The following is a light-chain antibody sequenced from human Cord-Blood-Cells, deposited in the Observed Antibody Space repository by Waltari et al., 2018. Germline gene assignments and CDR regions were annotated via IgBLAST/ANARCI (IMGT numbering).Light chain of an antibody. CDR3: SSYTSSSTYV. Sequence: QSALTQPASVPGSPGQSITISCTGTSSDVGGYNYVSWYQPHPGKAPKLMIYEVSNRPSGVSNRFSGSKSGNTASLTISGLQAEDEADYYCSSYTSSSTYVFGTGTKVTVL. V-gene: IGLV2-14*01. CDR1: SSDVGGYNY. CDR2: EVS. J-gene: IGLJ1*01.